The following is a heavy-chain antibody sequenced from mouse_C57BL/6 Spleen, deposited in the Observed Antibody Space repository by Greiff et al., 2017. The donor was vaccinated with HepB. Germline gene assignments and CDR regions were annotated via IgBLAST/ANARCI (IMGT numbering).Heavy chain of an antibody. CDR1: GYSITSGYY. D-gene: IGHD3-3*01. CDR3: ARGDGVFDY. CDR2: ISYDGSN. V-gene: IGHV3-6*01. J-gene: IGHJ2*01. Sequence: ESGPGLVKPSQSLSLTCSVTGYSITSGYYWNWIRQFPGNKLEWMGYISYDGSNNYNPSLKNRISITRDTSKNQFFLKLNSVTTEDTATYYCARGDGVFDYWGQGTTLTVSS.